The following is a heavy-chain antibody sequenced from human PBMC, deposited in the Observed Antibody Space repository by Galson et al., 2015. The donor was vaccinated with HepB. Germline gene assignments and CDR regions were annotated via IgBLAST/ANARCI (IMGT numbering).Heavy chain of an antibody. Sequence: CKASGYTFTSSGITWVRQAPGQGLEWMGWISGYNGNTNYAQKLQGRVTMTRDTSTSTVYMELSSLRSEDTAVYYCARDKDGDYGDYVNHGWFDPWGQGTLVTVSS. V-gene: IGHV1-18*04. J-gene: IGHJ5*02. CDR3: ARDKDGDYGDYVNHGWFDP. D-gene: IGHD4-17*01. CDR2: ISGYNGNT. CDR1: GYTFTSSG.